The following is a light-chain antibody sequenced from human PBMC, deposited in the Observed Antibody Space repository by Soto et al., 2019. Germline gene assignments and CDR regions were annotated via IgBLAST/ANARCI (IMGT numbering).Light chain of an antibody. CDR2: DAS. CDR1: QSVRNNY. Sequence: EIVLTQSPGTLSLSPGERATLSCRASQSVRNNYLAWYQQRPGQAPRLLISDASRRAPSIPDRFSGSGSGTDFTLTISRLEPEDFAMYHCQHYGNSLPNTFGQGTKLEIK. J-gene: IGKJ2*01. V-gene: IGKV3-20*01. CDR3: QHYGNSLPNT.